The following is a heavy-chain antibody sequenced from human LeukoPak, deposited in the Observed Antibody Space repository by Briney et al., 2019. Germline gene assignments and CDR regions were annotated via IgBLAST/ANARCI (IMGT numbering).Heavy chain of an antibody. Sequence: PGESLRLSCAASGFTFSSYAMHWVRQAPGKGLEWVAVISYDGSNKYYADSVKGRFTISRDNSKNTLYLQMNSLRAEDTAVYYCAREGSSWHDAFDIWGQGTMVTVSS. V-gene: IGHV3-30-3*01. J-gene: IGHJ3*02. CDR2: ISYDGSNK. CDR3: AREGSSWHDAFDI. CDR1: GFTFSSYA. D-gene: IGHD6-13*01.